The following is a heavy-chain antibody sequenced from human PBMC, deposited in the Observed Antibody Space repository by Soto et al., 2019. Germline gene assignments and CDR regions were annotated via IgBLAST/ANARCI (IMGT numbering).Heavy chain of an antibody. J-gene: IGHJ4*02. CDR3: ARDTYYYDSSGYSPLFDY. D-gene: IGHD3-22*01. CDR2: IWYDGSNK. Sequence: GGCVRLCCAACGCIFSGGGRHWVRQAPGKGLEWVAVIWYDGSNKYYADSVKGRFTISRDNSKNTLYLQMNSLRAEDTAVYYCARDTYYYDSSGYSPLFDYWGQGTLVTVSS. CDR1: GCIFSGGG. V-gene: IGHV3-33*01.